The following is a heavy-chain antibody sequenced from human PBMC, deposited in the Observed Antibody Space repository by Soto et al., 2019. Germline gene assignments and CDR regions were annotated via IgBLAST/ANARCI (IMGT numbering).Heavy chain of an antibody. J-gene: IGHJ6*02. CDR3: ARGIAAARYYYYGMDV. CDR2: IIPIFGTA. Sequence: QVQLVQSGAEVKKPGSSVKVSCTASGGTFSSYAISWVRQAPGQGLEWMGGIIPIFGTANYAQKFQGRVTITADKSTSTAYMELSSLRSEDTAVYYCARGIAAARYYYYGMDVWGQGTTVTVSS. V-gene: IGHV1-69*06. D-gene: IGHD6-13*01. CDR1: GGTFSSYA.